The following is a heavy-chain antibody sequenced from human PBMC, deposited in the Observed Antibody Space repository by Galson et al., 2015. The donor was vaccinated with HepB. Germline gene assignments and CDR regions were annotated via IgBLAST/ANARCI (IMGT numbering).Heavy chain of an antibody. CDR2: IYYSENT. CDR3: ARHRRENYDLWNTYYSGLDWFDP. J-gene: IGHJ5*02. CDR1: GGSISTYY. D-gene: IGHD3-3*01. V-gene: IGHV4-59*08. Sequence: ETLSLTCTVSGGSISTYYWSWIRQPPGKGLEWIGYIYYSENTNYNPSLKSRVTISVDTSKNQFSLKLSSVTAADTAVYYCARHRRENYDLWNTYYSGLDWFDPWGQGTLVTVSS.